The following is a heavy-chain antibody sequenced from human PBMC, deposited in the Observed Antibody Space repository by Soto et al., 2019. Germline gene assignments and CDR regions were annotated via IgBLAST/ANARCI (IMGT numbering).Heavy chain of an antibody. D-gene: IGHD2-8*01. CDR2: IYSRGST. CDR1: GFAVSGNY. J-gene: IGHJ4*02. CDR3: VRDSTNGWHHES. V-gene: IGHV3-66*01. Sequence: EVQLVESGGGLVQPGGSLRLSCEVSGFAVSGNYMSWVRQAPGKGLEWVSVIYSRGSTSYADSVRGRFSISRDNSKNSLHLQMNSLRAEDTAVYFCVRDSTNGWHHESWGQGTLVTVSS.